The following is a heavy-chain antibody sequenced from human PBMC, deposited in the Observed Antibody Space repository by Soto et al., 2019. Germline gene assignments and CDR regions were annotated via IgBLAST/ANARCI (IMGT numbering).Heavy chain of an antibody. Sequence: GESLKISCKGSGYSFTSYWIGWVRQMPGKGLEWMGIIYPGDSDTRYSPSFQGQVTISADKSITTTYLQWSSLKASDTAIYYCAASIFYYGMDVWGQGTTVTVSS. CDR3: AASIFYYGMDV. CDR2: IYPGDSDT. V-gene: IGHV5-51*01. CDR1: GYSFTSYW. J-gene: IGHJ6*02.